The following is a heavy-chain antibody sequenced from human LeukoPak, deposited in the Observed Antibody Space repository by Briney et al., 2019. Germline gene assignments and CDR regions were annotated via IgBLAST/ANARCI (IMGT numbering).Heavy chain of an antibody. D-gene: IGHD3-22*01. Sequence: ASVKVSCKASGYTFTSYGISWVRQAPGQGLEWMGWISAYNGNTNYAQKLQGRVTMTTDTSTSTAYMELRSLGSDDTAVYYCARGWSRSRAYYDSSGYYYGHDYWGQGTLVTVSS. CDR2: ISAYNGNT. CDR3: ARGWSRSRAYYDSSGYYYGHDY. J-gene: IGHJ4*02. V-gene: IGHV1-18*01. CDR1: GYTFTSYG.